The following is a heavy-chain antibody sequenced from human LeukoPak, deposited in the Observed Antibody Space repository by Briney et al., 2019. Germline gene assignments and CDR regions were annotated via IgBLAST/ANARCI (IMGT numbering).Heavy chain of an antibody. J-gene: IGHJ4*02. CDR3: ARGRRTTVPKY. D-gene: IGHD4-11*01. V-gene: IGHV1-18*04. CDR1: GYIFTDYG. Sequence: ASVKVSCKASGYIFTDYGFSWVRQAPGQGLEWMGWVSPNSGNTNYPQKFQDRVTMTTDTSTTTAYMELKGLTSDDTAVYYCARGRRTTVPKYWGQGTRVTVSS. CDR2: VSPNSGNT.